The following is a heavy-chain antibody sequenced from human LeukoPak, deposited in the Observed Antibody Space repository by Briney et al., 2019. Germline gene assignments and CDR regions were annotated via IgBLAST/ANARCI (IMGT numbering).Heavy chain of an antibody. D-gene: IGHD2-2*01. CDR2: IYHSGST. J-gene: IGHJ4*02. V-gene: IGHV4-38-2*02. Sequence: SETLSLTCTVSGYSISSGYYWGWIRQPPGKGLEWIGSIYHSGSTYYNPSLKSRVTISVDTSKNQFSLKLSSVTAADTAVYYCAADIVVVPAASYYFDYWGQRTLVTVSS. CDR1: GYSISSGYY. CDR3: AADIVVVPAASYYFDY.